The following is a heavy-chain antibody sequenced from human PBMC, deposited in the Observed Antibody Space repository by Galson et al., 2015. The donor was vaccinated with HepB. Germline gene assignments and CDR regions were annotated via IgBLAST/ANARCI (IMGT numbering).Heavy chain of an antibody. CDR3: TRPGYGRRGVWDYAHGMDS. D-gene: IGHD3-16*01. Sequence: SLRLSCAASGFTFRGSGIHWVRLASGEGLGWVGRIRNRANNYATAYAASVRGRFTVSRDDSKNTAYLQMNSLRTEDTAVYYCTRPGYGRRGVWDYAHGMDSGGQGTTV. J-gene: IGHJ6*02. CDR2: IRNRANNYAT. CDR1: GFTFRGSG. V-gene: IGHV3-73*01.